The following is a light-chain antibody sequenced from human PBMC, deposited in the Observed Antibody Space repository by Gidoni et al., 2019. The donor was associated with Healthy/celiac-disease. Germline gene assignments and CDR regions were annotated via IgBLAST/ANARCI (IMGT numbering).Light chain of an antibody. CDR3: QQYYSTPWT. Sequence: DIVMPQSPDSLAVSLGERATINCKSSQSVLYSANNKNYLAWYQQKPGQPTKLLLYWASTRESGVPDRFSGSGSGTEFTLTISSLQAEDVAVYYCQQYYSTPWTFGQGTKVEIK. V-gene: IGKV4-1*01. J-gene: IGKJ1*01. CDR1: QSVLYSANNKNY. CDR2: WAS.